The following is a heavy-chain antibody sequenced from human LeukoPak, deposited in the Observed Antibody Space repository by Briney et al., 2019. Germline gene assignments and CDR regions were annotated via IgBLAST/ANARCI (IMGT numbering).Heavy chain of an antibody. D-gene: IGHD3-10*01. CDR1: GGSFSGYY. CDR2: INHSGST. J-gene: IGHJ5*02. CDR3: AGGRTYYYGSGSYYTVGWFDP. Sequence: SETLSLTCAVYGGSFSGYYWSWIRQPPGKGLEWIGEINHSGSTNYNPSLKSRVTISVDTSKNQFSLKLSSVTAADTAVYYCAGGRTYYYGSGSYYTVGWFDPWGQGTLVTVSS. V-gene: IGHV4-34*01.